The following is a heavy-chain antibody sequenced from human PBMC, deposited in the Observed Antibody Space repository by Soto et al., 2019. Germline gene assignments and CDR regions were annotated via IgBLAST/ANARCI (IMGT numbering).Heavy chain of an antibody. D-gene: IGHD2-15*01. CDR2: IIPIFGTA. J-gene: IGHJ5*02. CDR1: GGTFSSYA. Sequence: QVQLVQAGAEVKKTGSSVKVSCKASGGTFSSYAISWVRQAPGQGLEWMGGIIPIFGTANYAQKFQGRVTIPADESTSKAYVELSRLSSEDTAVYYCARANIVVVVAATGGPQENGFDPWGQGTLVTVSS. CDR3: ARANIVVVVAATGGPQENGFDP. V-gene: IGHV1-69*12.